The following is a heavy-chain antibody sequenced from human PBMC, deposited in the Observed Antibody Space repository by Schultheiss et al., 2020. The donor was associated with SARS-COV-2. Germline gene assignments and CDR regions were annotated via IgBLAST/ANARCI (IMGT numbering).Heavy chain of an antibody. Sequence: GGSLRLSCAASGFTFSSYSMNWVRQAPGKGLEWVSSISSSSSYIYYADSVKGRFTISRDNSKNTLYLQMNSLRAEDTAVYYCARRITMVQGASFDYWGQGTLVTVSS. CDR3: ARRITMVQGASFDY. CDR1: GFTFSSYS. V-gene: IGHV3-21*01. J-gene: IGHJ4*02. CDR2: ISSSSSYI. D-gene: IGHD3-10*01.